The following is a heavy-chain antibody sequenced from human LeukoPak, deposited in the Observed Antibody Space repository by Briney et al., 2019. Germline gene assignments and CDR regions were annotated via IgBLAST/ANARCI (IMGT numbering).Heavy chain of an antibody. CDR2: IYYSGST. V-gene: IGHV4-59*01. CDR1: GGSISSYY. CDR3: ARGTLGATPRFDY. J-gene: IGHJ4*02. Sequence: SETLSLTCTVSGGSISSYYWSWLRQPPGKGLEWIGYIYYSGSTNYNPSLKSRVTISVDTSKNQFSLKLSSVTAADTAVYYCARGTLGATPRFDYWGQGTLVTVSS. D-gene: IGHD3-10*01.